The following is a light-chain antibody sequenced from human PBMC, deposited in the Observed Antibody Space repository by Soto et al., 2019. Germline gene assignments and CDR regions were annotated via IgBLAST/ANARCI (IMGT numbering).Light chain of an antibody. CDR1: QSVSNN. J-gene: IGKJ1*01. CDR3: HQYNSWLWT. CDR2: CAS. Sequence: EIVMTQLQDTMSVSPGERDTLCCSASQSVSNNLAWYQQKPGQPPTLLIYCASTKATGIPARFIGSGSWTEYILIISSLQSEDSAVYYYHQYNSWLWTFGQGTKVDI. V-gene: IGKV3-15*01.